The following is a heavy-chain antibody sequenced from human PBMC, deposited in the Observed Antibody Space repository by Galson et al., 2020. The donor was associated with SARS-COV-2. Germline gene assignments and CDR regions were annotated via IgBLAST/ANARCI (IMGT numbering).Heavy chain of an antibody. J-gene: IGHJ6*02. CDR2: ISSSSTYM. CDR1: GFTFSTYT. V-gene: IGHV3-21*01. Sequence: PGGSLRLSCAASGFTFSTYTMNWVRQAPGKGLEWVSSISSSSTYMYHADSVKGRFTISRDNAKNSLYLQMNSLRAEDTAVYYCARDWNIMDVWGQGTTVTVSS. D-gene: IGHD1-1*01. CDR3: ARDWNIMDV.